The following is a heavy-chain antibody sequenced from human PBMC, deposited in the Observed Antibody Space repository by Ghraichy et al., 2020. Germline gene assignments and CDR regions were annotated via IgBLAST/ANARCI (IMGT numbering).Heavy chain of an antibody. Sequence: GGSLRLSCTASGFSFGDYAMSWVRQAPGKGLEWVGFIRSKAYGGTIEYAASVKGRFTISRDASKSIAYLQMNSLKTEDTAVYYCVITTYYYYGMDVWGQGTTGTVSS. CDR2: IRSKAYGGTI. V-gene: IGHV3-49*04. D-gene: IGHD3-10*01. CDR3: VITTYYYYGMDV. CDR1: GFSFGDYA. J-gene: IGHJ6*02.